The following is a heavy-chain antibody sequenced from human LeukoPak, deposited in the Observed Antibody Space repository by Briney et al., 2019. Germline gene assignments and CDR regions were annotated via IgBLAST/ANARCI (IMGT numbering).Heavy chain of an antibody. D-gene: IGHD2-15*01. J-gene: IGHJ4*02. V-gene: IGHV3-23*01. CDR3: AKDRTLGYCSGGSCYFDY. Sequence: GGSLRLSCAASGFTFSSYAMSWVRQAPGKGLEWVSAISGSGGSTYYADSVKGRFTISRDNSKNTLYLQMNSLRAEDTAVYYCAKDRTLGYCSGGSCYFDYWGQGTLVTVSS. CDR2: ISGSGGST. CDR1: GFTFSSYA.